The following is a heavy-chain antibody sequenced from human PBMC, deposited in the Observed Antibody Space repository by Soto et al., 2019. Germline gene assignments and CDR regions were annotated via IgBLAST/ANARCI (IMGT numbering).Heavy chain of an antibody. CDR3: ARASVGPPGGGSWTMPFDI. Sequence: PSETLSLTCTVSGGSISSYYWSWIRQPAGKGLEWIGRIYTGGSTNYSPSLKSRVTMPVDTSKNQFSLRLTSVTAADTAVYYCARASVGPPGGGSWTMPFDIWGRGTLVTVSS. J-gene: IGHJ4*02. V-gene: IGHV4-4*07. CDR1: GGSISSYY. D-gene: IGHD2-15*01. CDR2: IYTGGST.